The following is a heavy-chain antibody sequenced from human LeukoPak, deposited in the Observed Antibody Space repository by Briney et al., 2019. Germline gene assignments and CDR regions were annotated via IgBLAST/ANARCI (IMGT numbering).Heavy chain of an antibody. Sequence: SVKVSCKASGGTFSSYAISWVRQAPGQGLEWMGGIIPIFGTANYAQKFQGRVTITADESTSTAYMELSSLRSEDTAVYYCARGPPPDYYDSSGYYIFDYWGRGTLVTVSS. CDR1: GGTFSSYA. D-gene: IGHD3-22*01. V-gene: IGHV1-69*13. CDR2: IIPIFGTA. J-gene: IGHJ4*02. CDR3: ARGPPPDYYDSSGYYIFDY.